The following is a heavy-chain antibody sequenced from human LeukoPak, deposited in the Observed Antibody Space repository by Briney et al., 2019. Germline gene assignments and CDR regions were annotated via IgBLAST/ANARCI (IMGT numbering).Heavy chain of an antibody. CDR2: INPNSGGT. CDR1: GYTFTGYY. Sequence: ASVKVSCKASGYTFTGYYMHWVRQAPGQGLEWMGRINPNSGGTNYAQQFQGRVTMTRDTSISTAYMELSRLRSDDTAVYYCASPRGRDGYNYGFFDYWGQGTLVTVSS. J-gene: IGHJ4*02. V-gene: IGHV1-2*06. CDR3: ASPRGRDGYNYGFFDY. D-gene: IGHD5-24*01.